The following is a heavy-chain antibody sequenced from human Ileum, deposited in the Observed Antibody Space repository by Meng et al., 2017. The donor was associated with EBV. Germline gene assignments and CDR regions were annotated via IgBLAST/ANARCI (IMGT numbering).Heavy chain of an antibody. D-gene: IGHD3-10*01. CDR3: ATAYGSGRKDPRWFDT. CDR1: GYTLNELS. V-gene: IGHV1-24*01. J-gene: IGHJ5*02. CDR2: FDPEDGDT. Sequence: QVQLVQSGAEVKKPXXSGKVXCKVSGYTLNELSMHWVRQAPGKGLEWMGGFDPEDGDTIYAHNLQGRVTMTEDTSTDSAYLELRSLTFEDTAVYYCATAYGSGRKDPRWFDTWGQGTLVTVSS.